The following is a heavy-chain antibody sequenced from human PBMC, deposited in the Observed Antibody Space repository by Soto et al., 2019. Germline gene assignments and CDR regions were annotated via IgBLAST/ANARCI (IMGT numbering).Heavy chain of an antibody. CDR2: IIPIFGTA. V-gene: IGHV1-69*06. Sequence: SVKVSCKASGGTFSSYAISWVRQAPGQGLEWMGGIIPIFGTANYAQKFQGRVTITADKSTSTAYMELSSLRSEDTAVYYCAGGYSAMVTCFDYWGQGTLVTVSS. D-gene: IGHD5-18*01. CDR1: GGTFSSYA. CDR3: AGGYSAMVTCFDY. J-gene: IGHJ4*02.